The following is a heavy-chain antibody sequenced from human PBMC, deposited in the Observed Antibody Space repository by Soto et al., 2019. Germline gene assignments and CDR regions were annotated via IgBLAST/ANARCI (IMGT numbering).Heavy chain of an antibody. Sequence: GGSLRLSCAASGFAFSSFAMSWVRQAPGRGLEWVSGLSSSAVFTYYADSVKGRFTISRDNSKNTLYLQMNSLRAEDTVIYYFGKDLGYKSPNYWYCMDVWGQGTTVTVSS. J-gene: IGHJ6*02. CDR2: LSSSAVFT. D-gene: IGHD5-18*01. CDR1: GFAFSSFA. CDR3: GKDLGYKSPNYWYCMDV. V-gene: IGHV3-23*01.